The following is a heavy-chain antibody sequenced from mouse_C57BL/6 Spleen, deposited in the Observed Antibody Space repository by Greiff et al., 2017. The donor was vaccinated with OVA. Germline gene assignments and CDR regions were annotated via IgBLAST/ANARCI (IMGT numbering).Heavy chain of an antibody. V-gene: IGHV1-52*01. CDR1: GYTFTSYW. CDR3: AREGSSSYAMDY. Sequence: QVQLKQPGAELVRPGSSVKLSCKASGYTFTSYWMHWVKQRPIQGLEWIGNIDPSDSETHYNQKFKDKATLTVDKSSSTAYMQLSSLTSEDSAVYYCAREGSSSYAMDYWGQGTSVTVSS. CDR2: IDPSDSET. D-gene: IGHD1-1*01. J-gene: IGHJ4*01.